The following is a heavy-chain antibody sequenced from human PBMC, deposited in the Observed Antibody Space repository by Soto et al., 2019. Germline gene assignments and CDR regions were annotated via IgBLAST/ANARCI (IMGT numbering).Heavy chain of an antibody. CDR1: GYTFNFYG. V-gene: IGHV1-18*01. D-gene: IGHD3-16*01. CDR2: ISGFNGNT. J-gene: IGHJ4*02. CDR3: ARIGVSSGHESPDFDS. Sequence: ASVKVSCKASGYTFNFYGITWVRQAPGQGLEWMGWISGFNGNTDYAADLQGRVTMTTDTSTSTAYMELRGLRSDDTAVYYCARIGVSSGHESPDFDSWGQGTLVTVSS.